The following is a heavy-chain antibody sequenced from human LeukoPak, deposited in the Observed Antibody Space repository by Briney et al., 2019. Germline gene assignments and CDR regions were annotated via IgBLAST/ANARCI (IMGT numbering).Heavy chain of an antibody. CDR3: ARDQEGFDY. V-gene: IGHV1-46*01. J-gene: IGHJ4*02. Sequence: ASVKVSCKASGYTFTSYYKHWVRQAPGQGLEWMGMIYPRDGSTSYAQKFQGRVTVTRDTSTSTVHMELSGLRSEDTAVYYCARDQEGFDYWGQGTLVTVSS. CDR1: GYTFTSYY. CDR2: IYPRDGST.